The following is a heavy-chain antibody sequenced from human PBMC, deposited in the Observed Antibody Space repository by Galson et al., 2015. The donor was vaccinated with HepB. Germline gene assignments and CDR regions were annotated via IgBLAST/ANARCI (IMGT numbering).Heavy chain of an antibody. CDR1: PYTFTNYY. Sequence: SVKVSCKASPYTFTNYYIHWVRQAPGQGLQWVGWINPSGGRTNYAPSLQDRVAMTRDTSIKTVYMELSSLKFDDSAIYFCARAVVPADPSDSWGQGTLVTVSS. J-gene: IGHJ5*01. CDR2: INPSGGRT. CDR3: ARAVVPADPSDS. V-gene: IGHV1-2*02. D-gene: IGHD2-2*01.